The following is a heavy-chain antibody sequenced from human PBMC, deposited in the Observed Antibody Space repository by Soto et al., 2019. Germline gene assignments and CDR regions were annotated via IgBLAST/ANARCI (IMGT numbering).Heavy chain of an antibody. CDR2: ILPLRQTP. V-gene: IGHV1-69*06. CDR1: GGTVSIYS. CDR3: AGSIDGVRFLECLTFDG. Sequence: QVQLVQSGAEVKKPGSSVWVSCKSSGGTVSIYSLSWLRQAPGQGLEWVGGILPLRQTPKYAQKFQGRVTISVDKSTNTGYMDLTRLTSEDTTVYYCAGSIDGVRFLECLTFDGWGQGTLVTVSS. D-gene: IGHD3-3*01. J-gene: IGHJ5*02.